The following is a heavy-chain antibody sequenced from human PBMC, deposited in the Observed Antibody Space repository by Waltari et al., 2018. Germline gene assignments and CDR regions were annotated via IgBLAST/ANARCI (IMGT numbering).Heavy chain of an antibody. Sequence: QVQLQESGPGLVKPSETLSLTCAVSGYSIRSGYYWGWTRQPPGKGLEWIGSIYHSGSTYYNPSLKSRVTISVDTSKNQFSLKLSSVTAADTAVYYCARTASGSGYFDLWGRGTLVTVSS. CDR3: ARTASGSGYFDL. CDR1: GYSIRSGYY. CDR2: IYHSGST. V-gene: IGHV4-38-2*01. D-gene: IGHD1-26*01. J-gene: IGHJ2*01.